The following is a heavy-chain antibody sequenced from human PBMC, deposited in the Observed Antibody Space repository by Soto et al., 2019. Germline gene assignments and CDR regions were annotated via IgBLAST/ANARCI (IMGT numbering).Heavy chain of an antibody. D-gene: IGHD6-6*01. J-gene: IGHJ4*02. Sequence: ASVKVSCKASGYRFSTYGINWVRQAPGQGPEWLGWTSTNNDDRNYAQKFRGRVTFTTDTSTSTAYMELRSLISDDTAVYFCARERYVASRHSHYDSWGQGTQVTVSS. CDR2: TSTNNDDR. CDR1: GYRFSTYG. V-gene: IGHV1-18*04. CDR3: ARERYVASRHSHYDS.